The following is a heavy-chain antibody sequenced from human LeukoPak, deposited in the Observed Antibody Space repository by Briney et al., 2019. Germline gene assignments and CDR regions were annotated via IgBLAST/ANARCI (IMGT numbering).Heavy chain of an antibody. D-gene: IGHD6-13*01. V-gene: IGHV1-2*06. CDR3: ARDRLGSRYSSSWYFDY. J-gene: IGHJ4*02. CDR1: GYTFTGYY. CDR2: INPNSGGT. Sequence: GASVKVSCKASGYTFTGYYMHWVRQAPGQGLEWMGRINPNSGGTNYAQKFQGRVTMTRDTSISTAYMELSRLRSDDTAVYYCARDRLGSRYSSSWYFDYWGQGTLVTVSS.